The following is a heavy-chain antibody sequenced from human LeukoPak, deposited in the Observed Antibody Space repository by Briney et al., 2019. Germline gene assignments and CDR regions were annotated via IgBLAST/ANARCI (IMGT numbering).Heavy chain of an antibody. V-gene: IGHV4-34*01. CDR3: ARRYCSGGSCYSDNWFDP. J-gene: IGHJ5*02. CDR1: GGSFSGYY. D-gene: IGHD2-15*01. Sequence: SETLSLTCAVYGGSFSGYYWSWIRQPPGKGLEWIGEINHSGSTNYNPSLKSRVTISVDTSKNQFSLKLSSVTAADTAVYYCARRYCSGGSCYSDNWFDPWGQGTLVTVSS. CDR2: INHSGST.